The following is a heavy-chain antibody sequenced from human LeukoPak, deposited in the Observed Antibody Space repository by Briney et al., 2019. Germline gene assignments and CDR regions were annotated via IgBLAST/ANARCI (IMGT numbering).Heavy chain of an antibody. J-gene: IGHJ4*02. Sequence: GASVKVSCKASGYTFIGYDINWVRQATGQGLEWMEWMNPNTGNTGYAQKFRGRVTMTRNTSISTASMELSSLTSEDTALYYCARGAPGSYCSGGSCPYFDYWGQGTLVSVSS. CDR3: ARGAPGSYCSGGSCPYFDY. CDR2: MNPNTGNT. CDR1: GYTFIGYD. V-gene: IGHV1-8*01. D-gene: IGHD2-15*01.